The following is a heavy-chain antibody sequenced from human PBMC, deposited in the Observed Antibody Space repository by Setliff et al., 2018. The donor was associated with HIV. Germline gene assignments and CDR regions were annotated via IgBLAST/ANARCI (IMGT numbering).Heavy chain of an antibody. CDR2: LFHTGSS. V-gene: IGHV4-39*01. J-gene: IGHJ6*03. CDR3: ARLGDNSDWRSNYFFYYMDV. CDR1: GDSLAGSHYS. D-gene: IGHD3-22*01. Sequence: SETLSLTCTVSGDSLAGSHYSWGWVRQPPGQGLEWLGNLFHTGSSYFNPSLKSRLTMSVDTSKNQFSLSLIPMPAADSAVYYCARLGDNSDWRSNYFFYYMDVWGKGTTVTVSS.